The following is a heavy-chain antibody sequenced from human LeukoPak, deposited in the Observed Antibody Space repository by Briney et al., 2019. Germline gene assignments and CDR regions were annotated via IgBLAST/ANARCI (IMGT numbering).Heavy chain of an antibody. CDR1: GFTFSSYA. J-gene: IGHJ4*02. CDR2: ISGSGGST. Sequence: PGGSLRLSCAASGFTFSSYAMSWVRQAPGKGLEWVSAISGSGGSTYYADSVKGRFTISRDNSKNTLYLQMNSLRAEDTAVCYCAKVSWYNWNDGYFDYWGQGTLVTVSS. V-gene: IGHV3-23*01. D-gene: IGHD1-1*01. CDR3: AKVSWYNWNDGYFDY.